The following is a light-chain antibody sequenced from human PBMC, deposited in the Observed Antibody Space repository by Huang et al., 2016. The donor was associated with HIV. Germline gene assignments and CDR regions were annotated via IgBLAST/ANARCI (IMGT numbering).Light chain of an antibody. CDR3: QQRSNWPLT. Sequence: EIVLTQSPATRSLSPGERATVSCRASQSISNYLAWYQQRPGQAPRLLIYDASSRPTGIPARFSGSGSGTDFTLTISRLEPEDFAVYYCQQRSNWPLTFGGGTKVEIK. V-gene: IGKV3-11*01. CDR1: QSISNY. J-gene: IGKJ4*01. CDR2: DAS.